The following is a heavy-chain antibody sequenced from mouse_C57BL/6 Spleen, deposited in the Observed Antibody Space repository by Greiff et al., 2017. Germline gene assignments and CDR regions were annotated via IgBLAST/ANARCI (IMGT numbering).Heavy chain of an antibody. CDR3: ARLDGYYWYFDV. CDR1: GYSITSGYY. V-gene: IGHV3-6*01. Sequence: EVHLVESGPGLVKPSQSLSLTCSVTGYSITSGYYWNWIRQFPGNKLEWMGYISYDGSNNYNPSLKNRISITRDTSKNQFFLKLNSVTTEDTATYYCARLDGYYWYFDVWGTGTTVTVSS. CDR2: ISYDGSN. D-gene: IGHD2-3*01. J-gene: IGHJ1*03.